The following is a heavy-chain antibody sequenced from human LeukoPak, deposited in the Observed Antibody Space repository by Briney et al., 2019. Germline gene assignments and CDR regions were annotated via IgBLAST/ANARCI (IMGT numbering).Heavy chain of an antibody. CDR1: GFMFSSNA. CDR2: ISGSGAST. J-gene: IGHJ4*02. Sequence: TGGSLRPSCAASGFMFSSNAMNWVRQAPGKGLEWVSVISGSGASTYYADSVKGRFSISRDNSKNTLYLQMNSLRAGDTAVYYCAKARYGDGRGVDYWGQGTLVTVSS. V-gene: IGHV3-23*01. CDR3: AKARYGDGRGVDY. D-gene: IGHD4-17*01.